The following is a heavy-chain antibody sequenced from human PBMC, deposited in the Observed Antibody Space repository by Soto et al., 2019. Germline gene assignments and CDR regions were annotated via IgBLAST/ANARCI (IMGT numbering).Heavy chain of an antibody. V-gene: IGHV4-31*03. CDR3: AREAPTASDAFDV. CDR1: GGSINRGGYY. CDR2: IYYNGNP. D-gene: IGHD1-1*01. J-gene: IGHJ3*01. Sequence: QVQLKESGPGLLKPSETLSLTCTVSGGSINRGGYYWSWIRQRPGQGPEWLGHIYYNGNPYSNPSLKSRVTISIDPSRNQFSLQLTSLTAADTAVYYCAREAPTASDAFDVWGQGTMVTIS.